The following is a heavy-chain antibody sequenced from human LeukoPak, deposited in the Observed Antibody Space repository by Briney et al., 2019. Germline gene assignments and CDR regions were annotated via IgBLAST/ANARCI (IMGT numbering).Heavy chain of an antibody. Sequence: NPSETLSLTCAVYGGSFSGYYWSWIRQPPGKGLEWIGEINHSGSTNYNPSLKSRATISVDTSKNQFSLKLSSVTAADTAVYYCARGASDILTGYYRYYFDYWGQGTLVTVSS. D-gene: IGHD3-9*01. J-gene: IGHJ4*02. V-gene: IGHV4-34*01. CDR3: ARGASDILTGYYRYYFDY. CDR1: GGSFSGYY. CDR2: INHSGST.